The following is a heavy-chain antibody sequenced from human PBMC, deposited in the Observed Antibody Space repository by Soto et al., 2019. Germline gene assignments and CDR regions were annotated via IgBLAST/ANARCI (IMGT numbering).Heavy chain of an antibody. CDR3: VRDGSGSYYMLDF. J-gene: IGHJ4*02. CDR1: GFTFGSKA. D-gene: IGHD1-26*01. Sequence: QVQLVESGGGVVQPGKSLRLSCAASGFTFGSKAMHWVRQAPGKGLEWVAVISPIGTYHYAESVKGRFTISRDKSSNTVHLQTDSLRTEDTAVYFCVRDGSGSYYMLDFWGQGTLVAVSS. CDR2: ISPIGTY. V-gene: IGHV3-30*03.